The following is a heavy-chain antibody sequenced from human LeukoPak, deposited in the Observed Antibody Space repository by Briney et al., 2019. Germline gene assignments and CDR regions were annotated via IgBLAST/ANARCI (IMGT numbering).Heavy chain of an antibody. J-gene: IGHJ4*02. Sequence: GRSLRLSCAASGFTFSSYGMHWVRQAPGKGLEWVAVIWYDGSNKYYADSVKGRFTIARDNSKNTLYLQMNSRRAEDTAVYYCAKTGTPEMCSGGSCYQYYFDYWGQGTLVTVSS. CDR1: GFTFSSYG. CDR3: AKTGTPEMCSGGSCYQYYFDY. D-gene: IGHD2-15*01. V-gene: IGHV3-33*06. CDR2: IWYDGSNK.